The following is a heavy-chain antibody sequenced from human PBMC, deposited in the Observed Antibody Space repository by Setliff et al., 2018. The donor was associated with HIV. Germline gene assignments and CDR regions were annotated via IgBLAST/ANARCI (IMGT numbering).Heavy chain of an antibody. V-gene: IGHV4-4*08. CDR1: GGSISSYY. CDR2: IYTSGST. D-gene: IGHD3-3*01. J-gene: IGHJ4*02. Sequence: LSLTCTVSGGSISSYYWSWIRQPPGKGLEWIGYIYTSGSTNYNPSLKSRVTISVDTSKNQFSLKLSSVTAADTAVYYCASTYYNFWSGYQGIDYWGQGTLVT. CDR3: ASTYYNFWSGYQGIDY.